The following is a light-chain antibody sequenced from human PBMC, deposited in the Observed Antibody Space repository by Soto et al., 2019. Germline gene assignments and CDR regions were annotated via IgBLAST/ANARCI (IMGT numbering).Light chain of an antibody. J-gene: IGLJ2*01. CDR2: RNN. V-gene: IGLV1-47*01. CDR3: AAWDDSLSGQV. Sequence: QSVLPQQPSASGTPGQRVTISCSGSSSNIGINYVYWFQQLPGTAPKLLIYRNNQRPSGVPDRFSGSKSGTSASLAISGLRSEDEADYYCAAWDDSLSGQVFGGGTKLTVL. CDR1: SSNIGINY.